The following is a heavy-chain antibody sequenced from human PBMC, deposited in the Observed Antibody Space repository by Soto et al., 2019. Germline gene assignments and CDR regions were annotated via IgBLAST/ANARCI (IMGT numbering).Heavy chain of an antibody. CDR2: IYYSGST. D-gene: IGHD5-12*01. V-gene: IGHV4-61*01. CDR1: GGSVSSGSYY. Sequence: SETLSLTCTVSGGSVSSGSYYWSWIRQPPGKGLEWIGYIYYSGSTNYNPSLKSRVTISVDTSKNQFSLKLSSVTAADTAVYYCARVRRDGYNSFDYWGQGTLVTVAS. CDR3: ARVRRDGYNSFDY. J-gene: IGHJ4*02.